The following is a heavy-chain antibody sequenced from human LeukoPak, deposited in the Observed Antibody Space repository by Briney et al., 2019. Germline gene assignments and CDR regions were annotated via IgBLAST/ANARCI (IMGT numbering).Heavy chain of an antibody. D-gene: IGHD6-13*01. V-gene: IGHV3-21*01. CDR3: AANEYSSSYNWFDP. Sequence: GGSLRVSCAASGFTFSSYSMNWVRQALGKGLEWVSSISSSSSYIYYADSVKGRFTISRDNAKNSLYLQMNSLRAEDTAVYYCAANEYSSSYNWFDPWGQGTLVTVSS. CDR1: GFTFSSYS. J-gene: IGHJ5*02. CDR2: ISSSSSYI.